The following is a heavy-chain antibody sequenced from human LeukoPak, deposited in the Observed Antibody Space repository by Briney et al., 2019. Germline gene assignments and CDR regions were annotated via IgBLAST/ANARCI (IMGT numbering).Heavy chain of an antibody. D-gene: IGHD5-18*01. CDR1: GFTFXSYA. Sequence: SLRLSCAASGFTFXSYAMSWVRPAPGKGLEWVSAISGSGGSTYYADSVKGRFTISRDNSKNTLYLQMNSLRAEDTAVYYCAKPARGYSYGYDYWGQGTLVTVSS. CDR3: AKPARGYSYGYDY. CDR2: ISGSGGST. V-gene: IGHV3-23*01. J-gene: IGHJ4*02.